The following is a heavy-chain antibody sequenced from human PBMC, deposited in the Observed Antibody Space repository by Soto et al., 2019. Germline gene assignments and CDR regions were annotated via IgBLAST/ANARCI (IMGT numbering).Heavy chain of an antibody. CDR1: GFNVSVNY. J-gene: IGHJ6*02. CDR3: VSKNYYYGMDV. V-gene: IGHV3-53*01. CDR2: INGGGST. Sequence: EVQLVESGGGLIQPGGSLRLSCAASGFNVSVNYMNWVRQAPGKGLEWVSVINGGGSTNYADSVRGRFTISRDTSKNTLSLQMNGRRAEDTAVYYCVSKNYYYGMDVWGQGTTVIVSS.